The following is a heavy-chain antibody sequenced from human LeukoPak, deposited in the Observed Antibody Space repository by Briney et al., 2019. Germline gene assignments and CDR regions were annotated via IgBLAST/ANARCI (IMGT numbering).Heavy chain of an antibody. D-gene: IGHD6-6*01. CDR2: ISYDGSNK. Sequence: GGSLRLSCAASGFTFSSYAMHWVRQAPGKGLEWVAVISYDGSNKYYADSVKGRFTISRDNSKNTLYLQMNSLRAEDTAVYYCARDSARIAAWGQGTLVTVSS. J-gene: IGHJ5*02. CDR3: ARDSARIAA. CDR1: GFTFSSYA. V-gene: IGHV3-30-3*01.